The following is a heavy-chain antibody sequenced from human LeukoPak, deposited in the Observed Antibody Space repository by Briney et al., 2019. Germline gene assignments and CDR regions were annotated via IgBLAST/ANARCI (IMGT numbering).Heavy chain of an antibody. Sequence: GGSLRLSCAASGLTFSNYTMNWVRQAPGKGLEWVSVISTSGGRTYYADSGKGRFTISRDHSKNTLFLRMNSLRAEDTAVYYCAKRVGATTRAVDFWGQGTLVTVSS. CDR2: ISTSGGRT. V-gene: IGHV3-23*01. CDR3: AKRVGATTRAVDF. CDR1: GLTFSNYT. D-gene: IGHD1-26*01. J-gene: IGHJ4*02.